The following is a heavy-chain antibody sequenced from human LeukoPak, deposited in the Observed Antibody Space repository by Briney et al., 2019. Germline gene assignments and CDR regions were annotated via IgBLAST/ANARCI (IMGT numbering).Heavy chain of an antibody. V-gene: IGHV1-69*05. CDR2: IIPIFGTA. CDR1: GGTFTSYA. D-gene: IGHD6-6*01. J-gene: IGHJ6*03. CDR3: ARSYGSSSRYYYYSMDV. Sequence: SVKVSCKASGGTFTSYAISWVRQAPGQGLEWMGGIIPIFGTANYAQKFQGRVTITTDESTSTAYMELSSLRSEDTAVYYCARSYGSSSRYYYYSMDVWGKGTTVTVSS.